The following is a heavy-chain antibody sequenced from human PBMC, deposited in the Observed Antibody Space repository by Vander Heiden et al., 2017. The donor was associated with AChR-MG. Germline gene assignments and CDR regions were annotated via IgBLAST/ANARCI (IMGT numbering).Heavy chain of an antibody. D-gene: IGHD6-6*01. CDR1: GFPFSSYG. CDR3: ASSIAARPVPDY. V-gene: IGHV3-33*01. CDR2: IWYDGSNK. J-gene: IGHJ4*02. Sequence: QVQLVESGGGVVQPGRSLRLSCPASGFPFSSYGMHWVRQAPGKGLEWVAVIWYDGSNKYYADSVKGRFTISRDNSKNTLYLQMNSLRAEDTAVYYCASSIAARPVPDYWGQGTLVTVSS.